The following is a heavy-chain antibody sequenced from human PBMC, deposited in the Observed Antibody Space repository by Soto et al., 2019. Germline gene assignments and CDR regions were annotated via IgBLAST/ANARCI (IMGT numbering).Heavy chain of an antibody. CDR3: ARVEPHIFTNGVCYQLYYYYMDV. D-gene: IGHD2-8*01. CDR2: IIPILGIA. V-gene: IGHV1-69*02. J-gene: IGHJ6*03. CDR1: GGTFSSYT. Sequence: SVKVSCKASGGTFSSYTISWVRQAPGQGLEWMGRIIPILGIANYAQKFQGRVTITADKSTSTAYIELSSLRSEDTAAYYCARVEPHIFTNGVCYQLYYYYMDVWGKGTTVTVSS.